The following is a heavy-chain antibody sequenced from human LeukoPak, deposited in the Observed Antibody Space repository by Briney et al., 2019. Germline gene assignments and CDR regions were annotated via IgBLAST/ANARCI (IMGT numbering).Heavy chain of an antibody. Sequence: GGSLRLSRAASGFTFDDYAMHWVRQAPGKGLEWVSGISWNSGSIGYADSVKGRFTISRDNAKNSLYLQMNSLRAEDTALYYCAKDGRSRPYGMDVWGQGTTVTVSS. J-gene: IGHJ6*02. CDR2: ISWNSGSI. CDR1: GFTFDDYA. V-gene: IGHV3-9*01. D-gene: IGHD2-15*01. CDR3: AKDGRSRPYGMDV.